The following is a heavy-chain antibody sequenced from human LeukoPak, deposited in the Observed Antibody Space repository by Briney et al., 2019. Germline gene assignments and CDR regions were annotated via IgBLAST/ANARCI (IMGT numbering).Heavy chain of an antibody. J-gene: IGHJ4*02. CDR3: ARDYYCSGGGCLYFDH. V-gene: IGHV3-33*01. D-gene: IGHD2-15*01. CDR2: MYYDGVSK. CDR1: GFTFSSYG. Sequence: GGSLRLSCAASGFTFSSYGMHWVRQAPGKGLEWVAVMYYDGVSKYYADSVKGRFTISRDNSHNTLYLQMNSLRVEDTAVYYCARDYYCSGGGCLYFDHWGQGTLVTVSS.